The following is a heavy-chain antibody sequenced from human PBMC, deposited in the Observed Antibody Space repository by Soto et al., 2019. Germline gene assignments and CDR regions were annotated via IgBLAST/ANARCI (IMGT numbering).Heavy chain of an antibody. CDR1: GYTFTSYG. Sequence: EASVKVSCKASGYTFTSYGISWVRQASGQGLEWMGWISAYNGNTNYAQKLQGRVTMTTDTSTSTAYMELRSLRSDDTAVYYCARDPGIAVAGTLDDYWGQGTLVTVSS. D-gene: IGHD6-19*01. CDR2: ISAYNGNT. CDR3: ARDPGIAVAGTLDDY. J-gene: IGHJ4*02. V-gene: IGHV1-18*01.